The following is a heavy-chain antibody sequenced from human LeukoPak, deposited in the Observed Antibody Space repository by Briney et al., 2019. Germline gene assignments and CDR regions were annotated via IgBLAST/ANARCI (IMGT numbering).Heavy chain of an antibody. CDR2: IYYSGST. CDR3: ARQNPGYSSSWHHWFDP. Sequence: SETLSLACTVSGGSISTYFWSWIRQPPGKGLEWIGYIYYSGSTNYNPSLKSRVTISVDTSKNQFSLKLSSVTAADTAVYYCARQNPGYSSSWHHWFDPWGQGTLVTVSS. D-gene: IGHD6-13*01. V-gene: IGHV4-59*08. J-gene: IGHJ5*02. CDR1: GGSISTYF.